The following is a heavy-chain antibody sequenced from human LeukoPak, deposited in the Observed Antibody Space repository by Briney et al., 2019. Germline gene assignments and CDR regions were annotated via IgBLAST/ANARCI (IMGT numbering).Heavy chain of an antibody. V-gene: IGHV3-30*03. Sequence: SGGSLRLSCAASGFSFSNYGMHWVRQAPGKGLEWVAVISYDGSNKYYADSVKGRFTISRDNSKNTLYLQMNSLRAEDTAVYYCARESRTGWLVRYFDYWGQGTLVTVSS. CDR1: GFSFSNYG. J-gene: IGHJ4*02. D-gene: IGHD6-19*01. CDR2: ISYDGSNK. CDR3: ARESRTGWLVRYFDY.